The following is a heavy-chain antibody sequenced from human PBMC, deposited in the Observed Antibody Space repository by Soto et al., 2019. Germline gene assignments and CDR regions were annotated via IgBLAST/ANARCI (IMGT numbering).Heavy chain of an antibody. CDR1: GGSISSYY. CDR3: ARTNSGSYYDAFDI. D-gene: IGHD1-26*01. Sequence: QVQLQESGPGLVKPSETLSLTCTVSGGSISSYYWSWIRQPPGKGLEWIGYIYYSGSANYNPSLKSRLTISVDTSKNQFSLKLSSVTAADTAVYYCARTNSGSYYDAFDIWGQGTMVTVSS. J-gene: IGHJ3*02. CDR2: IYYSGSA. V-gene: IGHV4-59*01.